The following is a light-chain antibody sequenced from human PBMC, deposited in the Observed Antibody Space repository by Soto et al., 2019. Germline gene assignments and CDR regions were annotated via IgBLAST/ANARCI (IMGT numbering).Light chain of an antibody. V-gene: IGLV4-69*01. Sequence: QLVLTQSPSASASLGASVKLTCTLSSGHSSYAIAWHQLQAEKGPRYLMKLNSDGSHSKGDGIPDRFSGSSSGAERYLTISSLQSEDEADYYCQTWGTGIVVFGGGTKLTVL. J-gene: IGLJ2*01. CDR2: LNSDGSH. CDR3: QTWGTGIVV. CDR1: SGHSSYA.